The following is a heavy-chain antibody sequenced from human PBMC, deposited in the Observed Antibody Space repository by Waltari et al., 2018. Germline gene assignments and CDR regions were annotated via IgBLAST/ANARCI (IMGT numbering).Heavy chain of an antibody. CDR3: ARDHYYDSSGYYLDY. CDR1: GFTFSSYS. D-gene: IGHD3-22*01. Sequence: EVQLVESGGGLVKPGGSLRLSCAASGFTFSSYSMNLVRQAPGKGLGWGSSISSSSSYIYYADSVKGRFTISRDNAKNSLYLQMNSLRAEDTAVYYCARDHYYDSSGYYLDYWGQGTLVTVSS. CDR2: ISSSSSYI. J-gene: IGHJ4*02. V-gene: IGHV3-21*01.